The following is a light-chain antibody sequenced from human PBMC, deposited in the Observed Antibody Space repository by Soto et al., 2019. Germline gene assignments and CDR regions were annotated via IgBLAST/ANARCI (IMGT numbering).Light chain of an antibody. V-gene: IGKV3-11*01. Sequence: EIVLTQSPSTLSLSPGERATISCRASQSVSSSLAWFQQKPGQAPRLLIYEASNRATGIPARFSGSGSGTDFTLTISSLEPEDFAVYYCQQRSNWLWTFGQGTKVEIK. CDR2: EAS. CDR3: QQRSNWLWT. CDR1: QSVSSS. J-gene: IGKJ1*01.